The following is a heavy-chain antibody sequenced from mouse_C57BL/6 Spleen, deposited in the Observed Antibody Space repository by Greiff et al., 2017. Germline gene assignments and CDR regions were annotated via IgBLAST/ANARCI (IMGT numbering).Heavy chain of an antibody. D-gene: IGHD2-1*01. Sequence: VQLQQSGAELVRPGTSVKMSCKASGYTFPNYWIGWAKQRPGHGLEWIGDIYPGGGYTNYNEKFKGKATLTADKSSSTAYMQFSSLTSEDSAIYYCARGNGNPYAMDYWGQGTSVTVSS. CDR3: ARGNGNPYAMDY. J-gene: IGHJ4*01. CDR2: IYPGGGYT. CDR1: GYTFPNYW. V-gene: IGHV1-63*01.